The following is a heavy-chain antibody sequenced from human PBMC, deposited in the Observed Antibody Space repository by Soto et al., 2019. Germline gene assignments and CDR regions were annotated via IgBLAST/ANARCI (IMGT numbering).Heavy chain of an antibody. D-gene: IGHD1-1*01. CDR2: IYYSGST. Sequence: KQSQTLSLTCTVSGGSISSYYWSWIRQPPGKGLEWIGYIYYSGSTNYNPSLKSRVTISVDTSKNQFSLKLSSVTAADTAVYYCARDLWYWNDYGMDVWGQGTTVTVSS. V-gene: IGHV4-59*01. CDR1: GGSISSYY. J-gene: IGHJ6*02. CDR3: ARDLWYWNDYGMDV.